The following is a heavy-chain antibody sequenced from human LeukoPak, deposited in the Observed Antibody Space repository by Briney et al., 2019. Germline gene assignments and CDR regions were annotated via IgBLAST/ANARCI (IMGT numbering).Heavy chain of an antibody. CDR2: IYYSGST. V-gene: IGHV4-59*01. D-gene: IGHD3-16*01. J-gene: IGHJ4*02. CDR3: ASSHTYQPYYFDY. Sequence: KPSETLSLTCAVSGGSTSSYYRSWIRQPPGKGPEWIGYIYYSGSTNYNPSLKSRVTISVDTSKNQFSLKLSSVTAADTAVYYCASSHTYQPYYFDYWGQGTLVTVSS. CDR1: GGSTSSYY.